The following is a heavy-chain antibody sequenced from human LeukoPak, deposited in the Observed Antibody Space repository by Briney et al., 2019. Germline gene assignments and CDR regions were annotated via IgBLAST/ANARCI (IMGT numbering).Heavy chain of an antibody. J-gene: IGHJ4*02. CDR2: INPNSGGT. Sequence: ASVKASCKASGYTFTGYYMHWVRQAPGQGLEWMGWINPNSGGTNYAQKFQGRVTMTRDTSISTAYMELSRLRSDDTAVYYCARDGYSSSHDFDYWGQGTLVTVSS. D-gene: IGHD6-6*01. V-gene: IGHV1-2*02. CDR1: GYTFTGYY. CDR3: ARDGYSSSHDFDY.